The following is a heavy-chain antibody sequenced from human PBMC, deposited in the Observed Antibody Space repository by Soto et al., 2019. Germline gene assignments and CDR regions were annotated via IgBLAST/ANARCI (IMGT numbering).Heavy chain of an antibody. V-gene: IGHV3-23*01. Sequence: GALRLSCAASGFTFSSYAMSWVRQAPGKGLEWVSAISGSGGSTYYADSVKGRFTISRDNSKNTLYLQMNSLRAEDTAVYYCAKDSYYYDSSGYYRTYYFDYWGQGTLVTVPS. J-gene: IGHJ4*02. D-gene: IGHD3-22*01. CDR3: AKDSYYYDSSGYYRTYYFDY. CDR1: GFTFSSYA. CDR2: ISGSGGST.